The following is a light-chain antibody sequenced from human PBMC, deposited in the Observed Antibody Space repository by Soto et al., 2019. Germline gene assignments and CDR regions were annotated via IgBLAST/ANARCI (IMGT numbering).Light chain of an antibody. CDR2: GAS. V-gene: IGKV3-20*01. CDR1: QSVSSNF. J-gene: IGKJ5*01. Sequence: EIVLTPSPGTLSLSPVERVTLSCRASQSVSSNFLAWYQQKPGQAPRLLIYGASTRATGIPARFSGSGSGTDFTLTISRLEPEDFAVYYCQQYGSSITFGQGTRLEIK. CDR3: QQYGSSIT.